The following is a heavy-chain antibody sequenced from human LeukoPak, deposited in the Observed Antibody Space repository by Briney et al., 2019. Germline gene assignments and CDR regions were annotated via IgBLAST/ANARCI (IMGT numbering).Heavy chain of an antibody. CDR1: GGTFSSYA. D-gene: IGHD3-22*01. Sequence: ASVKVSCKASGGTFSSYAISWVRQAPGQGLEWMGWISAYNGNTNYAQKLQGRVTMTTDTSTSTAYMELRSLRSDDTAVYYCASNYDSSGYGYYYYMDVWGKGTTVTISS. V-gene: IGHV1-18*01. CDR3: ASNYDSSGYGYYYYMDV. CDR2: ISAYNGNT. J-gene: IGHJ6*03.